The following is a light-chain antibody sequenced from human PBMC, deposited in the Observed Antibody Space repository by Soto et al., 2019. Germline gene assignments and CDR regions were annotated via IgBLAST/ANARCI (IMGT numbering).Light chain of an antibody. Sequence: EIVMTQSQATLSVSPGERATLSCRASQSVSSNLAGYQQKPGQAPRLLIYGASTRATGIPARFSGSGSGTEFTLTISSLQSEDFAVYYCQKYNNWPLTFGGGTKVEIK. V-gene: IGKV3-15*01. CDR3: QKYNNWPLT. CDR1: QSVSSN. CDR2: GAS. J-gene: IGKJ4*01.